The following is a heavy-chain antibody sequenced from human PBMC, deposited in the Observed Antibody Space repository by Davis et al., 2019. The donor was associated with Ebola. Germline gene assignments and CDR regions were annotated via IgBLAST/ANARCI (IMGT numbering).Heavy chain of an antibody. CDR1: GGSMNTGVYL. CDR3: ARLDSQRYFDY. Sequence: MPSETLSFTCTISGGSMNTGVYLWGWVRQPPGLGLEWIGSTYYSGSTYYNPSLKSRVTIFVDTSNNQFSLKLNSVTAADTAMYYCARLDSQRYFDYWGQGTLVTISS. D-gene: IGHD3/OR15-3a*01. V-gene: IGHV4-39*01. CDR2: TYYSGST. J-gene: IGHJ4*02.